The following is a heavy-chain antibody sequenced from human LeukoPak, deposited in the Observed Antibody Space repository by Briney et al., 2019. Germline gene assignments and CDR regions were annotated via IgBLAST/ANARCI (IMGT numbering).Heavy chain of an antibody. J-gene: IGHJ4*02. V-gene: IGHV3-43D*03. CDR2: ISWDGGGT. CDR1: GFTFDDYA. Sequence: GGSLRLSCAASGFTFDDYAMHWVRQAPGKGLEWVSLISWDGGGTYYADSVKGRFTISRDNSKKSLYLQMNSLRAEDTALYYCAKDIRGSTSWYGLDYWGQGTLVTVSS. CDR3: AKDIRGSTSWYGLDY. D-gene: IGHD6-13*01.